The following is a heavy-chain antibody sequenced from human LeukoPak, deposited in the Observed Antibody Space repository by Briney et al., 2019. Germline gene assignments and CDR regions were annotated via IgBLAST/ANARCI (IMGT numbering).Heavy chain of an antibody. D-gene: IGHD1-26*01. CDR2: IKPDGSQK. V-gene: IGHV3-7*01. CDR3: ARDSGSFFVDL. Sequence: GGSLRLSCAASGFTFRIYWMTWVRQGPGERLEWGANIKPDGSQKSCVYSVKGRFTISRDNAKNTLYLQMNSLRAEDTAVYYCARDSGSFFVDLWGQGTLVTVSS. J-gene: IGHJ4*02. CDR1: GFTFRIYW.